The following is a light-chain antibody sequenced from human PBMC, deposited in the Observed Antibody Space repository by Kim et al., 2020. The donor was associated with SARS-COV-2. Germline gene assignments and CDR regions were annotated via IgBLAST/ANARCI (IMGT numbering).Light chain of an antibody. CDR3: QQYDSYPLT. CDR2: AAS. V-gene: IGKV1-16*01. Sequence: DIQMTQSPSSLSASVGDRVTITCRASQDITTFLAWFQQKPGKAPQSLIYAASSLQSGVPSRFSGSGSGTDFTLTIYSLQPEDYATYYCQQYDSYPLTFGGGTKVDIK. CDR1: QDITTF. J-gene: IGKJ4*01.